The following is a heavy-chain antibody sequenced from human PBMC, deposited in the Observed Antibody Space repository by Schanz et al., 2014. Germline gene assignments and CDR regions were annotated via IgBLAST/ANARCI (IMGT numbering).Heavy chain of an antibody. D-gene: IGHD5-18*01. CDR1: GGSFSAYY. Sequence: QVQLQQWGAGLLKPSETLSLTCAVYGGSFSAYYWNWIRQPPGKGLEWIGEIYHSGRTNYDPSLKSRVTISMDNSNNQLSLKLTSVTAADTAVYYCASKARYTYGYDYWGQGTLVTVSS. V-gene: IGHV4-34*01. J-gene: IGHJ4*02. CDR2: IYHSGRT. CDR3: ASKARYTYGYDY.